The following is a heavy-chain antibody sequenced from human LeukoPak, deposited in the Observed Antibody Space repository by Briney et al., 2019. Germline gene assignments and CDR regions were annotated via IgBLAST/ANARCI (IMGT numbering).Heavy chain of an antibody. Sequence: ASVKVSCKASGYTFTGYYMHWVRQAPGQGLEWMGWINPNSGGTNYAQKFQGRVTMTRDTSISTAYMELSRLRSDDTAVYYCARDRYLSGRFGELLGYWGQGTLVTVSS. CDR3: ARDRYLSGRFGELLGY. CDR1: GYTFTGYY. D-gene: IGHD3-10*01. V-gene: IGHV1-2*02. J-gene: IGHJ4*02. CDR2: INPNSGGT.